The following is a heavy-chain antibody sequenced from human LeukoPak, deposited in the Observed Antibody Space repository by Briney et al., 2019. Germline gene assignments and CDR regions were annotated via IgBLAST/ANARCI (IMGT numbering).Heavy chain of an antibody. CDR1: GVTFSSYS. J-gene: IGHJ4*02. CDR2: ISSSSSYI. V-gene: IGHV3-21*01. Sequence: GGSLRLSCAASGVTFSSYSMNWVRQAPGKGLEWVSSISSSSSYIYYADSVKGRFTISRDNSKNTLYLQMNSLRAEDTAVYYCAKDLGYSYGYVADYWGQGSLVTVSS. D-gene: IGHD5-18*01. CDR3: AKDLGYSYGYVADY.